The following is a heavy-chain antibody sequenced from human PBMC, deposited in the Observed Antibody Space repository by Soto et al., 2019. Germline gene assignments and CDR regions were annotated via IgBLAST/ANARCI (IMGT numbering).Heavy chain of an antibody. CDR3: ARHGDRSDYYDSSGYHFDY. D-gene: IGHD3-22*01. Sequence: QLQLQESGPGLVKPSETLSLTCTVSGGSISSSSYYWGWIRQPPGKGLEWIWSIYYSGSTYYNPSLKSRVTISVDTSKNQFSLKLSSETDTDTAVYYCARHGDRSDYYDSSGYHFDYWGQGTLVTVSS. CDR1: GGSISSSSYY. CDR2: IYYSGST. J-gene: IGHJ4*02. V-gene: IGHV4-39*01.